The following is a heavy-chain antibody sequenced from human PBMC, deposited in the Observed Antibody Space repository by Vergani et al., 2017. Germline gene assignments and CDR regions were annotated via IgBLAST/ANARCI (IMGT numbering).Heavy chain of an antibody. D-gene: IGHD3-10*01. CDR3: ARNILWFGEFGWFDP. CDR2: IYYSGST. V-gene: IGHV4-39*01. CDR1: GGSISSSSYY. Sequence: QLQLQESGPGLVKPSETLSLTCTVSGGSISSSSYYWGWIRQPPGKGLEWIGSIYYSGSTYYNPSLKSRVTISVDTSKNQFSLKLSSVTAADTAVYYCARNILWFGEFGWFDPWGQGTLVTVSS. J-gene: IGHJ5*02.